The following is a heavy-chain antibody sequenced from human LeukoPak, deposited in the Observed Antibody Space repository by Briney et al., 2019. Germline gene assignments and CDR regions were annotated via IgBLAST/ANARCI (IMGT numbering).Heavy chain of an antibody. CDR3: ARESGSRSYYYYMDV. Sequence: GGSLRLSCAASGFTFSNYWMHWVRQVPGRGLVWVSRINDDGSATFYADSVKGRFTISRDNAKNTLFLQINSLRAEDTAVYYCARESGSRSYYYYMDVWGKGTTVTVSS. J-gene: IGHJ6*03. V-gene: IGHV3-74*01. CDR1: GFTFSNYW. CDR2: INDDGSAT. D-gene: IGHD2-2*01.